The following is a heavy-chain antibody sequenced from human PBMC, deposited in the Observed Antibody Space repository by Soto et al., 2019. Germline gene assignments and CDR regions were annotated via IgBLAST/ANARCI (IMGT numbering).Heavy chain of an antibody. D-gene: IGHD3-10*01. CDR3: ARTLWFGELSHLFDY. CDR1: GFAFSSYA. J-gene: IGHJ4*02. Sequence: QPGGSLRLSCGASGFAFSSYAMHWFRQAPGKGLEWVAVISYDGSNKYYADSVKGRFTISRDNSKNTLYLQMNSLRAEDTAVYYCARTLWFGELSHLFDYWGQGTLVTVSS. CDR2: ISYDGSNK. V-gene: IGHV3-30-3*01.